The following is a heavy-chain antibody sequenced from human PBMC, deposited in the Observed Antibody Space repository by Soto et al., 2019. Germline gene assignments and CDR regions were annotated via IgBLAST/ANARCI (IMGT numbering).Heavy chain of an antibody. V-gene: IGHV1-45*02. J-gene: IGHJ6*02. Sequence: SVKVSCKASGYTFTCCSWHWLQQAPGQGLERMRWITLYNGNTNYAKKFQGRVTITRDMSLRTAYIELSSLRSEDSAVYYWATYNLNDAGGDLYYYYSIDVCRQISTDTVSS. CDR3: ATYNLNDAGGDLYYYYSIDV. D-gene: IGHD1-1*01. CDR2: ITLYNGNT. CDR1: GYTFTCCS.